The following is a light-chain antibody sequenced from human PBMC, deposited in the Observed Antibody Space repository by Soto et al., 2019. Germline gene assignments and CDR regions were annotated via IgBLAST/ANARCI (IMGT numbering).Light chain of an antibody. V-gene: IGKV3-20*01. Sequence: EIVLTQSPGTLSLSPGERATLSCRASPIVSSSYLAWYQQKPGQAPRLLIYGASSRATGIPDRFSGSGSGTDFTLTISRLEHEDFAVYYCQQYDTSPVTFGQGTKVEIK. CDR1: PIVSSSY. CDR2: GAS. CDR3: QQYDTSPVT. J-gene: IGKJ1*01.